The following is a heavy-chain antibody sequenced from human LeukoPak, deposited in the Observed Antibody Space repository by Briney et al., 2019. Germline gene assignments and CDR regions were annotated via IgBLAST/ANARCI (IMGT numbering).Heavy chain of an antibody. CDR2: LYTSGST. CDR3: TRDNGGDWYAFDI. D-gene: IGHD2-21*02. V-gene: IGHV4-4*07. CDR1: GASLSSYY. Sequence: PSETLSLTCTVSGASLSSYYWSWIRQPAGKGLEWIGRLYTSGSTNYNPSLKSRVTMSVDTSKNQFSLKLSSVTAADTALYYCTRDNGGDWYAFDIWGQGTVVTVSS. J-gene: IGHJ3*02.